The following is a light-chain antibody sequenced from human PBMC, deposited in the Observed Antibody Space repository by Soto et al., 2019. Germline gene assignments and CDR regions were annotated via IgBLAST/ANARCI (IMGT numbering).Light chain of an antibody. J-gene: IGKJ1*01. V-gene: IGKV1-39*01. CDR1: QRISTY. CDR2: GAS. Sequence: DIQMTQSPSSLSASVGDRVTITCRASQRISTYLNWYQQKPGKAPNLLIYGASILQRGVSSRFSGSGSGTDFTLTISSLHPDDFATYYCQQSYSSPPWTFGQGTKVEIK. CDR3: QQSYSSPPWT.